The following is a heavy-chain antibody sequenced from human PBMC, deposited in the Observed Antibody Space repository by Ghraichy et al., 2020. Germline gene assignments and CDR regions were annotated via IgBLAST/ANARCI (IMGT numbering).Heavy chain of an antibody. CDR2: MYYSGST. V-gene: IGHV4-39*01. D-gene: IGHD6-13*01. Sequence: SETLSLTCTVSGGSISSSSYYWGWIRQPPGKGLEWIGSMYYSGSTYYNPSLMSRVTISVDTSKSQFSLKLISVTAADTAVYYCARQVLAAAGQEYDYWGQGTLVTVSS. J-gene: IGHJ4*02. CDR3: ARQVLAAAGQEYDY. CDR1: GGSISSSSYY.